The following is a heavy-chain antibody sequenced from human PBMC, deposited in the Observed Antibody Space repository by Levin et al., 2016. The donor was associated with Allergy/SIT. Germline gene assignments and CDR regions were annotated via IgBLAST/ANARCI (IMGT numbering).Heavy chain of an antibody. CDR2: ISSSSSDI. Sequence: GESLKISCAASGFNFHIYDMNWVRQAPGKGLEWVASISSSSSDIYYGDSVKGRFTISRDNAKNSLYLQMNSLRVEDTAVYYCAREEIYNGKSYFVGWGQGTLVTVSS. D-gene: IGHD2/OR15-2a*01. J-gene: IGHJ4*02. CDR1: GFNFHIYD. V-gene: IGHV3-21*01. CDR3: AREEIYNGKSYFVG.